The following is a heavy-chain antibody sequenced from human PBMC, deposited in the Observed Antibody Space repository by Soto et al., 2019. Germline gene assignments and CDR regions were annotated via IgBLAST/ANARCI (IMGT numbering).Heavy chain of an antibody. V-gene: IGHV4-61*01. Sequence: KPSETLSLTGTVSGGSVSSGSYYWSWIRQPPGKGLEWIGYINYSGSTNYNPSLKSRVTISVDTSKNQFSLKLSSVTAADTAVYYCARCRDSSGYYSSYFDYWGQGILVTVSS. CDR3: ARCRDSSGYYSSYFDY. D-gene: IGHD3-22*01. CDR2: INYSGST. J-gene: IGHJ4*02. CDR1: GGSVSSGSYY.